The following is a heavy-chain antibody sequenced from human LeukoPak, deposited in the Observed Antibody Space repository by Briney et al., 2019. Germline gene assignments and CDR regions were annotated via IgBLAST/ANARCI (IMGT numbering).Heavy chain of an antibody. D-gene: IGHD5-12*01. CDR2: IYTSGST. CDR1: GGSFSGYY. CDR3: AREGGYPTRFDY. Sequence: KPSETLSLTCAVYGGSFSGYYWSWIRQPPGKGLEWIGRIYTSGSTNYNPSLKSRVTMSVDTSKNQFSLKLSSVTAADTAVYYCAREGGYPTRFDYWGQGTLVTVSS. V-gene: IGHV4-59*10. J-gene: IGHJ4*02.